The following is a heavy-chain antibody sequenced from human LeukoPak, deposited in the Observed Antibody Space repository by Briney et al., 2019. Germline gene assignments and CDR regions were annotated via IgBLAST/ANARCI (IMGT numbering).Heavy chain of an antibody. J-gene: IGHJ3*01. CDR3: ASGGVYRGGAFDL. CDR1: GYIFNNFY. Sequence: ASVKLSCKASGYIFNNFYVHWVRQAPGQGLEWGGIINPTSVRASNAQKFQGRVTMTTDMSTSTLHMELTSVTSEDTAVYNCASGGVYRGGAFDLWGQGTLVTVSS. CDR2: INPTSVRA. D-gene: IGHD2-8*02. V-gene: IGHV1-46*02.